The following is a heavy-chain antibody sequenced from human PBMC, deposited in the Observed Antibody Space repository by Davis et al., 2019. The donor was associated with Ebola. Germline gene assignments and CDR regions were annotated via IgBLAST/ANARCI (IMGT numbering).Heavy chain of an antibody. Sequence: FTFSRDNAKNTLYLQMNSLRAEDTAVYYCARGWLRSKFDYWGRGTLVTVSS. V-gene: IGHV3-74*01. D-gene: IGHD5-12*01. J-gene: IGHJ4*02. CDR3: ARGWLRSKFDY.